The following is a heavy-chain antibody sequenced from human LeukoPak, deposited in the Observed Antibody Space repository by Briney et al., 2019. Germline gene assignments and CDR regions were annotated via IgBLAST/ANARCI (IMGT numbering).Heavy chain of an antibody. CDR1: GGSITSSNY. V-gene: IGHV4-4*02. CDR2: VYHSGDT. Sequence: PSGTLSLTCTVSGGSITSSNYWSWVRQPPGKGLEWIGEVYHSGDTNYNPSLKSRVTISVDKSKNQFSLKLNSMTAADTAVYYCARVTHVVITALGNWFDPWGQGALVTVSS. J-gene: IGHJ5*02. D-gene: IGHD2-21*02. CDR3: ARVTHVVITALGNWFDP.